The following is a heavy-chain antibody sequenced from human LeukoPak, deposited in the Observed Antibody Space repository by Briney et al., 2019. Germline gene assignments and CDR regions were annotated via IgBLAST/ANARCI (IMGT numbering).Heavy chain of an antibody. CDR3: ARDDSSPRPGY. CDR2: IYSGSST. Sequence: GGSLRLSCAASGFTVSSNYMSWVRQAPGKGLEWVSVIYSGSSTYYADSVKGRFTISRDNSKNTLYLQMNSLRAEDTAVYYCARDDSSPRPGYWGQGTLVTVSS. J-gene: IGHJ4*02. V-gene: IGHV3-53*01. CDR1: GFTVSSNY. D-gene: IGHD6-13*01.